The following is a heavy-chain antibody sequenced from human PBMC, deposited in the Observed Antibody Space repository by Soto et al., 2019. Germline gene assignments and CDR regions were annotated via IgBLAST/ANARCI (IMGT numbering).Heavy chain of an antibody. CDR1: GFTFDDYA. V-gene: IGHV3-43D*04. D-gene: IGHD6-13*01. CDR2: ITRDGATT. J-gene: IGHJ4*02. Sequence: EVQLVESGGVVVQFGGSLRLSCAASGFTFDDYAMHWVRQAPGKGLEWVSLITRDGATTYYADSVKGRFTISRDNSKNSLYLQMNSLRPDDTDFYYCAKDGGYSDSWFGYSDYWGQGTLVTVSS. CDR3: AKDGGYSDSWFGYSDY.